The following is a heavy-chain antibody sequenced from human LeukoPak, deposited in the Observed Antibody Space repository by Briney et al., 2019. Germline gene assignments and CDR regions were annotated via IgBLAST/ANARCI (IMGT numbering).Heavy chain of an antibody. J-gene: IGHJ4*02. D-gene: IGHD5-18*01. CDR2: LSRRSSYI. V-gene: IGHV3-21*01. CDR3: ARVVDTRFDH. Sequence: GGALRLSCAASGVTFSSDTMNWVRQAPGKGLEWVSSLSRRSSYIYYADSLKGRFPISRDNAKNSLYLQMNSLRAEDTAVYYCARVVDTRFDHWAQGTLVTVSS. CDR1: GVTFSSDT.